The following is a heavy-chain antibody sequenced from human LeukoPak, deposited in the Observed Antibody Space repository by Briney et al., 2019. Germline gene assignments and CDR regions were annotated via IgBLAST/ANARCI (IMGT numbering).Heavy chain of an antibody. V-gene: IGHV4-34*01. CDR1: GGSFSGYY. CDR3: VRGRGLLWFGELLRFDP. Sequence: SETLSLTCAVYGGSFSGYYWSWIRQPPGKGLEWIGEINHSGSTNYNPSLKSRVTISVDTSKNQFSLKLSSVTAADTAVYYCVRGRGLLWFGELLRFDPWGQGTLVTVSS. D-gene: IGHD3-10*01. CDR2: INHSGST. J-gene: IGHJ5*02.